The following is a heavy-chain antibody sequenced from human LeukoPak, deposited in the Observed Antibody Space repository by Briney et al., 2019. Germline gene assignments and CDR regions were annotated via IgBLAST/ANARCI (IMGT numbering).Heavy chain of an antibody. V-gene: IGHV4-4*07. CDR3: AREAGHGYAPV. D-gene: IGHD2-2*01. Sequence: PSETLSLTCTVPGGSISIYYWSWIRQPAGKGLEWIGRIYSSGSTNYNPSLKSRVSMSVDTSKNQFSLKVGSVTASDTAVYYCAREAGHGYAPVWGQGILVTVSS. CDR2: IYSSGST. CDR1: GGSISIYY. J-gene: IGHJ4*02.